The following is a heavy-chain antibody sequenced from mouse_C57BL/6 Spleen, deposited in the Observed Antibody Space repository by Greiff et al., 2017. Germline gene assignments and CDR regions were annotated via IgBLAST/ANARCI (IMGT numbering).Heavy chain of an antibody. CDR3: ARGTIVTPYFDY. V-gene: IGHV1-66*01. CDR1: GYSFTSYY. CDR2: IYPGSGNT. Sequence: VQLQESGPELVKPGASVKISCKASGYSFTSYYIHWVKQRPGQGLGWIGWIYPGSGNTKYNEKFKGKATLTADTSSSTAYMQLSSLTSEDSAVYYCARGTIVTPYFDYWGQGTTLTVSS. D-gene: IGHD2-5*01. J-gene: IGHJ2*01.